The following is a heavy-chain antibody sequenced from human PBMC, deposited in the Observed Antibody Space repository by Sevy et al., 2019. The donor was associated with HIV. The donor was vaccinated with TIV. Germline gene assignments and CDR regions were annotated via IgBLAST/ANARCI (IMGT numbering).Heavy chain of an antibody. CDR1: GGSISSYF. CDR2: IYFTGKT. J-gene: IGHJ4*02. Sequence: SETLSLTCSVSGGSISSYFWTWVRQSPGKGLEWIGNIYFTGKTDYSPSLKRRVTLSLDTSKSQFSLTLKSVTAADTAIYFGARDSTTRTRVLDYWGQGTLVTVSS. CDR3: ARDSTTRTRVLDY. V-gene: IGHV4-59*01. D-gene: IGHD1-1*01.